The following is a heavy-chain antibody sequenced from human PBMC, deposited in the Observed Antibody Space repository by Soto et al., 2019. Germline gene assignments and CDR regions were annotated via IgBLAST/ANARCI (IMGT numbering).Heavy chain of an antibody. CDR1: GFTFSSYG. V-gene: IGHV3-30*18. CDR3: EEVSLDCYTRGEGDY. Sequence: QVQLVESGGGVVQPGRSLRLSCAASGFTFSSYGMHWVRQAPGKGLEWVAVISYDASNKYYADSVKGRFTISRDNSNNTLYLQMNSLRYEDTARYYCEEVSLDCYTRGEGDYWGQGTLVTVSS. D-gene: IGHD2-21*01. CDR2: ISYDASNK. J-gene: IGHJ4*02.